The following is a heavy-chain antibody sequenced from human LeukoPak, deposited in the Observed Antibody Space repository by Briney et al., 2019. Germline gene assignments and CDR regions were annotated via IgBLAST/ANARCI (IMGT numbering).Heavy chain of an antibody. D-gene: IGHD3-22*01. V-gene: IGHV3-23*01. CDR1: GFTFSSYA. J-gene: IGHJ3*02. CDR3: AKGDTMIVVVVGAFDI. CDR2: ISGSGGST. Sequence: GGSLTLSCAASGFTFSSYAMSWVRQAPGKGLEWVSAISGSGGSTYYADSVKGRFTISRDNSKNTLYLQMNSLRAEDTAVYYCAKGDTMIVVVVGAFDIWGQGTMVTVSS.